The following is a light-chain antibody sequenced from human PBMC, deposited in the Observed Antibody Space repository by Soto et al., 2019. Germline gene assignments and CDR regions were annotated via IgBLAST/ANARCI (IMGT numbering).Light chain of an antibody. CDR1: TSNIGTNT. J-gene: IGLJ2*01. CDR2: SND. CDR3: ATWDDSLNVV. V-gene: IGLV1-44*01. Sequence: QSVLTQSPSASGTPGQRVSISCSGSTSNIGTNTVSWYQHAPGTAPKLLISSNDHRPSAVPGRFSGSKSGTSASLAISGLLSEDEADYYCATWDDSLNVVFGGGTKLTVL.